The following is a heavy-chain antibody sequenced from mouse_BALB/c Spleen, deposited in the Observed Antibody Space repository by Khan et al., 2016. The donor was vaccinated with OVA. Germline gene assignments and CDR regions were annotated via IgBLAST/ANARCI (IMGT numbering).Heavy chain of an antibody. CDR3: TRSNYYGRGLYAMDY. Sequence: DLVEPGASVKLSCKASGYTFTSYWINWIKKRPGQGLEWIGQIGPGSGSAYYNDLFKGKATLTVDTSSTTVYIQLSSLSSEDSAVSFCTRSNYYGRGLYAMDYWWQRTSVTVSS. D-gene: IGHD1-1*01. CDR2: IGPGSGSA. J-gene: IGHJ4*01. V-gene: IGHV1S41*01. CDR1: GYTFTSYW.